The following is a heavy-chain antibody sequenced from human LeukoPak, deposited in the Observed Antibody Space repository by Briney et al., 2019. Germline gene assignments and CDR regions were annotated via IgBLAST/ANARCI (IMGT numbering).Heavy chain of an antibody. CDR1: GGSFSGYY. D-gene: IGHD6-19*01. J-gene: IGHJ4*02. CDR3: ARGQQWPYYFDY. V-gene: IGHV4-30-4*08. CDR2: IYYSGST. Sequence: SETLSLTCAVYGGSFSGYYWSWIRQPPGKGLEWIGYIYYSGSTYYNPSLKSRVTISVDTSKNQFSLKLGSVTAADTAVYYCARGQQWPYYFDYWGQGTLVTVSS.